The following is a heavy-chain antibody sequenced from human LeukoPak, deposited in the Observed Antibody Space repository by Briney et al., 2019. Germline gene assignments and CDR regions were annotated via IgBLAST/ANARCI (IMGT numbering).Heavy chain of an antibody. CDR3: ARAGTSGSYYTY. V-gene: IGHV1-8*01. CDR2: MNPNSGNT. J-gene: IGHJ4*02. D-gene: IGHD1-26*01. CDR1: GYTFTSYD. Sequence: ASVKVSCKASGYTFTSYDINRVRQATGQGLEWMGWMNPNSGNTGYAQKFQGRVTMTRNTSISTAYMELSSLRSEDTAVYYCARAGTSGSYYTYWGQGTLVTVSS.